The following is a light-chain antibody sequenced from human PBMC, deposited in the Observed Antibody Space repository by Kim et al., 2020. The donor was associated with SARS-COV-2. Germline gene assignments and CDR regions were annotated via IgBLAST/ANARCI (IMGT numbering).Light chain of an antibody. CDR3: NSRDSSGTQLAV. V-gene: IGLV3-19*01. Sequence: GQKTRITCQGDSLIPYSASWYQQRPGKAPVLVIYAENNRPSGIPARFSGSRSGNTATLTITGAQADDEADYYCNSRDSSGTQLAVFGTGTKVTVL. J-gene: IGLJ1*01. CDR1: SLIPYS. CDR2: AEN.